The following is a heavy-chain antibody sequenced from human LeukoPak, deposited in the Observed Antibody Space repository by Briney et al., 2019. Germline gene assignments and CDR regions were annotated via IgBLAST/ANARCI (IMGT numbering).Heavy chain of an antibody. V-gene: IGHV3-23*01. CDR2: ISGSGGST. CDR1: GFVFSSYG. D-gene: IGHD6-19*01. Sequence: GGSLRLSCAASGFVFSSYGMHWVRQAPGKGLEWVSAISGSGGSTFYADSVKGRFTISRDNSKNTLYLQMNSLRAEDTAVYYCGRRAYSSGWYYFDYWGQGTLVTVSS. CDR3: GRRAYSSGWYYFDY. J-gene: IGHJ4*02.